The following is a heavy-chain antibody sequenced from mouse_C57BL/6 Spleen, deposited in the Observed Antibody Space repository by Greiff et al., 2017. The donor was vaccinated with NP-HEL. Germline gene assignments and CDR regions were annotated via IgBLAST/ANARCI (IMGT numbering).Heavy chain of an antibody. Sequence: VKLQESGAELVKPGASVKMSCKASGYTFTTYPIEWMKQNHGKSLEWIGNFHPYNDDTKYNEKFKGKATLTVEKSSSTVYLELSRLTSDDSAVYYCARNAYYSNYFDYWGQGTTLTVSS. V-gene: IGHV1-47*01. CDR2: FHPYNDDT. CDR3: ARNAYYSNYFDY. J-gene: IGHJ2*01. CDR1: GYTFTTYP. D-gene: IGHD2-5*01.